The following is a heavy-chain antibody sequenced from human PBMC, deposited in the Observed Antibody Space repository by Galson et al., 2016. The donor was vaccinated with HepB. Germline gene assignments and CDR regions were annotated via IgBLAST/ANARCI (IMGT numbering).Heavy chain of an antibody. D-gene: IGHD3-16*01. V-gene: IGHV3-48*04. Sequence: SLRLSCAASGFTFSNYAMSWVRQAPGKGLEWVAYISSGSGTIYYAASVKGRFTISRDNAKNSVFLQMSSLRAEDAALYYCASFGDWDYYGLDVWGKGTTVTVSS. CDR1: GFTFSNYA. J-gene: IGHJ6*04. CDR3: ASFGDWDYYGLDV. CDR2: ISSGSGTI.